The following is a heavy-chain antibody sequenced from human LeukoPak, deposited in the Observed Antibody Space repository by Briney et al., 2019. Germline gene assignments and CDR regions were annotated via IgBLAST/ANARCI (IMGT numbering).Heavy chain of an antibody. J-gene: IGHJ4*02. CDR2: ISGSGGST. CDR3: AKDILAVAGRDYFDY. Sequence: GGSLRLSCAASGLTLSDYYMSWIRQAPGKGLEWVSAISGSGGSTYYADSVKGRFTISRDNSKNTLYLQMNSLRAEDTAVYYCAKDILAVAGRDYFDYWGQGTLVTVSS. CDR1: GLTLSDYY. V-gene: IGHV3-23*01. D-gene: IGHD6-19*01.